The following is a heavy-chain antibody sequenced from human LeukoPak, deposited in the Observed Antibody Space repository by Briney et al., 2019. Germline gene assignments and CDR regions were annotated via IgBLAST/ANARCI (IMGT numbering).Heavy chain of an antibody. Sequence: GGSLRFSCAASGFTFSSYAMSWVRQAPGKGLEWVSAISGSGGSTYYADSVKGRFTISRDNSKNTLYLQMNSLRAEDTAVYYCAKDFGSIAAAVYYFDYWGQGTLVTVSS. D-gene: IGHD6-13*01. CDR1: GFTFSSYA. V-gene: IGHV3-23*01. CDR2: ISGSGGST. CDR3: AKDFGSIAAAVYYFDY. J-gene: IGHJ4*02.